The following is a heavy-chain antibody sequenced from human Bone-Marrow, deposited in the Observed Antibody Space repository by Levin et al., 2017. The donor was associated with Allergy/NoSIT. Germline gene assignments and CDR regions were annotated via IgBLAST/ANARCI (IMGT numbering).Heavy chain of an antibody. CDR3: ATSPGSGGSFDYYLDH. D-gene: IGHD1-26*01. Sequence: SCEVSGFTFEDYGMSWVRQVPGKGLEWVSAINWKGDVTSYVDAVKGRFTISRDNSKNVLFLQMNSLRVEDTAFYYCATSPGSGGSFDYYLDHWGQGILVTVSS. J-gene: IGHJ4*02. V-gene: IGHV3-20*04. CDR1: GFTFEDYG. CDR2: INWKGDVT.